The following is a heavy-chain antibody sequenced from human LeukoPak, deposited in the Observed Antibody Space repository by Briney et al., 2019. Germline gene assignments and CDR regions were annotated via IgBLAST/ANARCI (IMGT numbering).Heavy chain of an antibody. CDR2: ISDSGGST. CDR1: GFTFSSYA. Sequence: GGSLRLSCAASGFTFSSYAMSWVRQAPGKGLEWVSAISDSGGSTYYVDSVKGRFTISRDNSKNSLYLQMNSLRAEDTAIYYCARDRGLGQWLDYWGQGTLVTVSS. D-gene: IGHD6-19*01. V-gene: IGHV3-23*01. J-gene: IGHJ4*02. CDR3: ARDRGLGQWLDY.